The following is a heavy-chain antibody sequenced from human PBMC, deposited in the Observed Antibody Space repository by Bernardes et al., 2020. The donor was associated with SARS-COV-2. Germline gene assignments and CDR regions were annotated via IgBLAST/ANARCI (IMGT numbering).Heavy chain of an antibody. V-gene: IGHV3-23*01. Sequence: GGSLRLSCAASGFTFSTYAMSWVRQAPGKGLEWVSGISGDTDDTYYADSVKGRFTISRDNSVNTLFLQMSSLGAEDTAVYFCAKDYCGGDCDFFDYWGQGTLVSVSS. CDR1: GFTFSTYA. CDR2: ISGDTDDT. J-gene: IGHJ4*02. CDR3: AKDYCGGDCDFFDY. D-gene: IGHD2-21*02.